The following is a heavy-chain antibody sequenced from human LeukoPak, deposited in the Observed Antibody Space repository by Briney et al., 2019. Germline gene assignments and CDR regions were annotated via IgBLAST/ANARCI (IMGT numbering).Heavy chain of an antibody. CDR3: ATLKGAYDYDRLDY. V-gene: IGHV3-11*01. J-gene: IGHJ4*02. CDR2: ISSSGSAI. D-gene: IGHD3-22*01. Sequence: GGSLRLSCAVSGFTFSDYYMSWIRQAPGEGLEWVSYISSSGSAIYYADSVKGRFTISRDNAKNSLYLQMNSLRAEDTAVYYCATLKGAYDYDRLDYWGQGTLVTVSS. CDR1: GFTFSDYY.